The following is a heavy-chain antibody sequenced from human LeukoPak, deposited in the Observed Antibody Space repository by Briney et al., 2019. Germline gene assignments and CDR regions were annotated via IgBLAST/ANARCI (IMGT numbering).Heavy chain of an antibody. D-gene: IGHD3-10*01. CDR2: IYYSGST. Sequence: SETLSLTCTVSGDSISRHFWSWIRQPRGKGLEWIGYIYYSGSTNCNPSHRDRVTMSLDTSNNQFSLDLSSVTATDTAVYYCARHGKTWFGEYPRPYKWFDLWGQGTLVSVSS. CDR1: GDSISRHF. CDR3: ARHGKTWFGEYPRPYKWFDL. V-gene: IGHV4-59*08. J-gene: IGHJ5*02.